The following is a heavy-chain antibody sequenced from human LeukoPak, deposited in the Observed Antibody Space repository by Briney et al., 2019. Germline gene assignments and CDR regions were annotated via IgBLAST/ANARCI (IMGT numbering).Heavy chain of an antibody. Sequence: GGSLRLSCAVSGFTFSSYAMSWVRQAPGKRLEWVSAISGSGGSTYYPDSVRGRFTISRDNSRNTLYLQMNSLRAEDTAVYYCAKHGESYGDSRTDYWGQGTLVTVSS. J-gene: IGHJ4*02. CDR2: ISGSGGST. CDR1: GFTFSSYA. V-gene: IGHV3-23*01. CDR3: AKHGESYGDSRTDY. D-gene: IGHD4-17*01.